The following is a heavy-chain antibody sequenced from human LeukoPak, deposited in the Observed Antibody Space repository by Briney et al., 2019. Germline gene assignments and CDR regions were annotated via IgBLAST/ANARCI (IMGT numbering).Heavy chain of an antibody. J-gene: IGHJ3*02. D-gene: IGHD6-6*01. CDR1: EFTFTSYE. CDR3: ARGPSIAARYDAFDI. CDR2: ISSSGNTI. V-gene: IGHV3-48*03. Sequence: GGSLRLSCAASEFTFTSYELNWVRHALGKGLGWVSYISSSGNTISYADSVKGRFTISRDNAKNSLYLQVISLRAEDTAVYYCARGPSIAARYDAFDIWGQGTMVTVSS.